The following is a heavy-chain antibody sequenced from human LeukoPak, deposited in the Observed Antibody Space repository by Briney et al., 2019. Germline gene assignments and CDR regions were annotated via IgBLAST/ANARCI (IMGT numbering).Heavy chain of an antibody. CDR3: ARDLGYYGSGGYSTYYYYMDV. D-gene: IGHD3-10*01. CDR1: GGSISSYY. CDR2: IYTSGST. V-gene: IGHV4-4*07. Sequence: SETLSLTCTVSGGSISSYYWSWIRQPAGKGLEWIGRIYTSGSTNYNPSLKSRVTMSVDTSKNQFSLKLSSVTAADTAVYYCARDLGYYGSGGYSTYYYYMDVWGKGTTVTVSS. J-gene: IGHJ6*03.